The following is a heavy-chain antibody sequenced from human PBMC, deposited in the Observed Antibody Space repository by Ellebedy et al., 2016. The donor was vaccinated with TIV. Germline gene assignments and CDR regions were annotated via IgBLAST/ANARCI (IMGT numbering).Heavy chain of an antibody. Sequence: GESLKISCAASGFTFSTYWMHWVRQTPGKGLEWVANIKQDGSEQYYVASVKGRFTISRDNAKDSLYLQMDSLRAEDTAVYYCDRCGWSKGWFDPWGQGTLVTVSS. CDR3: DRCGWSKGWFDP. J-gene: IGHJ5*02. CDR1: GFTFSTYW. CDR2: IKQDGSEQ. V-gene: IGHV3-7*03.